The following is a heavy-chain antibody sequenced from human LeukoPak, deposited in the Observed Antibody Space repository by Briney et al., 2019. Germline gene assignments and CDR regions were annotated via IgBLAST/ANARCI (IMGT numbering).Heavy chain of an antibody. V-gene: IGHV3-74*01. CDR3: ARMAFDI. Sequence: PGGSLRLSCAASGFTFSNYWIHWVRQAPGKGLMWVSRINSDGSSTSYADSVKGRFTISRDNARNTLYLQMNSLRVEDAAVYYCARMAFDIWGQGTMVTVSS. CDR2: INSDGSST. J-gene: IGHJ3*02. CDR1: GFTFSNYW.